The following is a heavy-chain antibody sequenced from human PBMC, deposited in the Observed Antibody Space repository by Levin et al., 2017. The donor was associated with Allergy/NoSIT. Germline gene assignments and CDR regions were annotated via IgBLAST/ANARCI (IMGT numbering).Heavy chain of an antibody. CDR1: GFTFKNYG. CDR3: ARGSGTSSWYFEL. J-gene: IGHJ2*01. D-gene: IGHD2-2*01. CDR2: IWYDGSNK. Sequence: GGSLRLSCAASGFTFKNYGMHWVRQAPGKGLEWVTIIWYDGSNKYYADSVEGRFTLSRDNSKNTLYLQMNSLRAEDTAVYYCARGSGTSSWYFELWGRGTLVTVS. V-gene: IGHV3-33*01.